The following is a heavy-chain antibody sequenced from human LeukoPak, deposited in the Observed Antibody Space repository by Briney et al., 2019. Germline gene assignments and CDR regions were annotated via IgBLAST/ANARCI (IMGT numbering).Heavy chain of an antibody. Sequence: GASVKVSCKASGYTFTSYGISWVRQAPGQGLEWMGWISAYNGNTNYAQKLQGRVTMTTDTSTSTAYMELRSLRSDDTAVYYCARNIVVVPAAMGLRYYYYGMDVWGQGTTVTVSS. J-gene: IGHJ6*02. CDR3: ARNIVVVPAAMGLRYYYYGMDV. V-gene: IGHV1-18*01. D-gene: IGHD2-2*01. CDR2: ISAYNGNT. CDR1: GYTFTSYG.